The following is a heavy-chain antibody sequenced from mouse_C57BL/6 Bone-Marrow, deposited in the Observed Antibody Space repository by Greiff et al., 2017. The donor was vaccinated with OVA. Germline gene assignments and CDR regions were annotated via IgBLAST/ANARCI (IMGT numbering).Heavy chain of an antibody. V-gene: IGHV1-26*01. CDR2: INPNNGGT. D-gene: IGHD2-2*01. Sequence: VQLQQSGPELVKPGASVKISCKASGYTFTDYYMNWVKQSHGKSLEWIGDINPNNGGTSYNQKFKGKATLTVDKSSSTAYMELRSLTSEDSAVYYCARWGGYNGNYCDYWGQGTTLTVSS. CDR3: ARWGGYNGNYCDY. J-gene: IGHJ2*01. CDR1: GYTFTDYY.